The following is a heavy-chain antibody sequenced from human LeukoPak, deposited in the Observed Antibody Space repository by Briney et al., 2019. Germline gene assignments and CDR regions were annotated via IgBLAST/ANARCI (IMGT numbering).Heavy chain of an antibody. D-gene: IGHD1-1*01. V-gene: IGHV4-59*08. J-gene: IGHJ3*02. CDR2: IYYSGST. Sequence: SETLSLTCTVSGGSISSYYWSWIRQPPGKGLEWIGFIYYSGSTNYSPSLKSRVTISVDTSKNQFSLKLASVTAADTAVYYCARHGNGAFDIWGQGTMVTVSS. CDR1: GGSISSYY. CDR3: ARHGNGAFDI.